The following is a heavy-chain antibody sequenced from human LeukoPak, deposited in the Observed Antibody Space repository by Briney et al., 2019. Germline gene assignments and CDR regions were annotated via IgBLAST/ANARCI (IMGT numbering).Heavy chain of an antibody. CDR1: AFTFSSYA. D-gene: IGHD6-13*01. V-gene: IGHV3-30-3*01. CDR3: ARATPGIAAAGTGPTY. CDR2: ISYDGNNK. J-gene: IGHJ4*02. Sequence: PGRSLRPSCAASAFTFSSYAMHWVRQAPGKGLEWVAVISYDGNNKYYADSVKGRFTISRDNSKNTLYLQMNSLRAEDTAVYYCARATPGIAAAGTGPTYWGQGTLVTVSS.